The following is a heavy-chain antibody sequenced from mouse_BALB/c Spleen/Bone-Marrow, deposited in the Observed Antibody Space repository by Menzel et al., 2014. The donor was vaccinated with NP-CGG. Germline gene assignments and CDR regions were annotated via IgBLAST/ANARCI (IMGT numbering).Heavy chain of an antibody. CDR3: TRSGFYGYGTYFDV. D-gene: IGHD1-2*01. J-gene: IGHJ1*01. V-gene: IGHV1S81*02. CDR1: GYTFTNYY. CDR2: INPSNGVT. Sequence: QVQLQQSGAELVKPGASVKLSCKVSGYTFTNYYVYWVKQRPGQGLEWIGEINPSNGVTNFNEKFMIKATLTVDSSSNTAYMHLSSLTSEDSAVYYCTRSGFYGYGTYFDVWGAGTTVTVSS.